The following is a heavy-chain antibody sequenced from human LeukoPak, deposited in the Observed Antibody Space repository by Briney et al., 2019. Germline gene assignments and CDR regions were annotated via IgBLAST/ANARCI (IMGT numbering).Heavy chain of an antibody. V-gene: IGHV3-23*01. CDR1: GLTFSSYA. J-gene: IGHJ4*02. CDR2: ISGSGGST. D-gene: IGHD2-2*01. Sequence: PGGSLRLSCAASGLTFSSYAMSWVRQAPGKGLELVAAISGSGGSTYYADSVKGRFTISRDNSKNTLYLQMNSLRAEDTAVYYCAKVPGKGYCSSTSCRNDYWGQGTLVTVSS. CDR3: AKVPGKGYCSSTSCRNDY.